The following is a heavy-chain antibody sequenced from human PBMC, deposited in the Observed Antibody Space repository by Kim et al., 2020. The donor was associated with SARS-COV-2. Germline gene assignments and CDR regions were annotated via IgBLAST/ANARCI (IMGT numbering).Heavy chain of an antibody. Sequence: GGSLRLSCAASGFTFDDYAMHWVRQAPGKGLEWVSGISWNSGSIGYADSVKGRFTISRDNAKNSLYLQMNSLRAEDTALYYCAKTGRRSGFAFDIWGQGTMVTVSS. CDR1: GFTFDDYA. CDR2: ISWNSGSI. J-gene: IGHJ3*02. CDR3: AKTGRRSGFAFDI. D-gene: IGHD3-10*01. V-gene: IGHV3-9*01.